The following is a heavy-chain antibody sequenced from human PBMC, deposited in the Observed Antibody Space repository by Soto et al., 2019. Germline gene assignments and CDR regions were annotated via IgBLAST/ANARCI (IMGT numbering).Heavy chain of an antibody. V-gene: IGHV4-31*03. J-gene: IGHJ6*02. CDR2: IYYSGIT. CDR1: GGSISSGGYY. D-gene: IGHD3-3*01. CDR3: ARGSGYYDFWSGYSAPQGGMDV. Sequence: SETLSLTCTVSGGSISSGGYYWSWIRQHPGKGLEWIGYIYYSGITYYNPSLKSRVTISVDTSKNQFSLKLSSVTAADTAVYYCARGSGYYDFWSGYSAPQGGMDVWGQGTTVTVSS.